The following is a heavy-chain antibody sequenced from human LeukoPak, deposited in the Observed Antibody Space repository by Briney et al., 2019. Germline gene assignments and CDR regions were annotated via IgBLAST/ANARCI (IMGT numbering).Heavy chain of an antibody. CDR1: GFTFSSYA. CDR3: AKDRGSSSSPPFDY. D-gene: IGHD6-6*01. CDR2: FSGSGGST. J-gene: IGHJ4*02. Sequence: GGSLRLACADSGFTFSSYAMSWVRQAPGKGLECISGFSGSGGSTYYADSVKGRFTISRDNSKNTLYLQMNSLRAEDTAVYYCAKDRGSSSSPPFDYWGQGTLVTVSS. V-gene: IGHV3-23*01.